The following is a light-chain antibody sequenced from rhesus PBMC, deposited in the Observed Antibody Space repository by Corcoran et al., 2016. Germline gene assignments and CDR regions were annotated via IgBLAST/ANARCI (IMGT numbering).Light chain of an antibody. CDR1: ECAGSY. CDR2: SAY. Sequence: EIVMTQSPATLSLSPGETATLSCRGRECAGSYLAWYQQKPGQAPKLLVHSAYFRATGIPDRFSGSGSRTDFTLPISSLGPEDVGGYRGQQSNSLLRTIDQGTKVEIK. J-gene: IGKJ1*01. V-gene: IGKV3-40*03. CDR3: QQSNSLLRT.